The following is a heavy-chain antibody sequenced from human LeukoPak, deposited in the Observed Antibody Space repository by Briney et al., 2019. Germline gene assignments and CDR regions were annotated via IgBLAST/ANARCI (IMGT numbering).Heavy chain of an antibody. J-gene: IGHJ4*02. CDR1: GFTFSGSA. Sequence: GGSLRLSCAASGFTFSGSAMPWVRQASGKGLEWVGRIRSKANSYATAYAASVKGRFTISRDDSKNTAYLQMNSLKTEDTAVYYCVVTTGFDYWGQGTLVTVSS. CDR3: VVTTGFDY. CDR2: IRSKANSYAT. D-gene: IGHD1-1*01. V-gene: IGHV3-73*01.